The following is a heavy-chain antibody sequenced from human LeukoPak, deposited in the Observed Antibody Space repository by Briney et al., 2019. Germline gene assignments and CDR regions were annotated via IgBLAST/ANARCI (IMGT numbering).Heavy chain of an antibody. CDR1: GFTFSGYG. Sequence: GGSLRLSCAASGFTFSGYGMHWVRQAPGKGLEWVAVISYDGSNKYYADSVKGRFTISRDNSKNTLYLQMNSLRAEDTAVYYCAKDLGWAPFDYWGQGTLVTVSS. CDR3: AKDLGWAPFDY. CDR2: ISYDGSNK. V-gene: IGHV3-30*18. D-gene: IGHD2-2*03. J-gene: IGHJ4*02.